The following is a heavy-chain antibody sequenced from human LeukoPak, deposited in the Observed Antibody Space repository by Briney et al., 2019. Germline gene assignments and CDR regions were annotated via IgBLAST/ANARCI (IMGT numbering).Heavy chain of an antibody. Sequence: GRSLRLSCAASGFTFSSYWMSWVRQAPGKGLEWVANIKQDGSEKYYVDSVKGRFTISRDNAKNSLYLQMNSLRAEDTAVYYCARDPEGIAVAEGDYWGQGTLVTVSS. J-gene: IGHJ4*02. CDR2: IKQDGSEK. CDR1: GFTFSSYW. D-gene: IGHD6-19*01. CDR3: ARDPEGIAVAEGDY. V-gene: IGHV3-7*01.